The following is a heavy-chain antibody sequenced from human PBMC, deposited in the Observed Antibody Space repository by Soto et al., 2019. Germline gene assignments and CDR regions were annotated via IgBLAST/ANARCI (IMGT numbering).Heavy chain of an antibody. CDR1: GFTFSSYA. J-gene: IGHJ6*02. CDR3: AKAMRNADSVGGYYYYGMDV. V-gene: IGHV3-23*01. CDR2: ISGSGGST. D-gene: IGHD2-2*01. Sequence: GGSLRLSCAASGFTFSSYAMSWVRQAPGKGLEWVSAISGSGGSTYYADSVKGRFTISRDNSKNTLYLQRNSLRAEDTAVYYCAKAMRNADSVGGYYYYGMDVWGQGTTVTVSS.